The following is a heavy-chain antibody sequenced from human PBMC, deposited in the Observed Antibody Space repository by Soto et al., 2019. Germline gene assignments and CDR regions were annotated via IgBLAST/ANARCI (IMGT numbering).Heavy chain of an antibody. V-gene: IGHV3-30*18. CDR2: ISYDGSNK. CDR3: AKSGVSGTHHYFDY. J-gene: IGHJ4*02. CDR1: GFTFSSYS. Sequence: VQLVESGGGLVKPGGSLRLSCAASGFTFSSYSMNWVRQAPGKGLEWVAVISYDGSNKYYADSVKGRFTISRDNSKNTLYLQMNSLRAEDTAVYYCAKSGVSGTHHYFDYWGQGTLVTVSS. D-gene: IGHD1-1*01.